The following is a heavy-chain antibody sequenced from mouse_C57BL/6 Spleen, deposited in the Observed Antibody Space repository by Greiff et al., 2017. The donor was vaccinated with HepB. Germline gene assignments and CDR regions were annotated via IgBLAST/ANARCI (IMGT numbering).Heavy chain of an antibody. V-gene: IGHV7-3*01. J-gene: IGHJ3*01. Sequence: EVKLVESGGGLVQPGGSLSLSCAASGFTFTDYYMSWVRQPPGKALEWLGFIRNKANGYTTEYSASVKGRFTISRDNSQSILYLQMNALRAEDSATYYCARYMDYYGSSAWFAYWGQGTLVTVSA. CDR1: GFTFTDYY. CDR2: IRNKANGYTT. CDR3: ARYMDYYGSSAWFAY. D-gene: IGHD1-1*01.